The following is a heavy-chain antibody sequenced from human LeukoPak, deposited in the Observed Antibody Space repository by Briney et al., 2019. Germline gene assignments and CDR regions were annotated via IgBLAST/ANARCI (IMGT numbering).Heavy chain of an antibody. CDR1: GGSISSYY. J-gene: IGHJ4*02. Sequence: SETLSLTCTVSGGSISSYYWSWIRQPPGKGLEWIGYIYYSGSTNYNPSLKSRVTISVDTSKNQFSLKLSSVTAADTAVYYCASRPATGFDYWGQGTLVTVSS. CDR3: ASRPATGFDY. V-gene: IGHV4-59*12. CDR2: IYYSGST.